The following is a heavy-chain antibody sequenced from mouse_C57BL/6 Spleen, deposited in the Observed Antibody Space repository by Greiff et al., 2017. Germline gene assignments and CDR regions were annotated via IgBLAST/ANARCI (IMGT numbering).Heavy chain of an antibody. J-gene: IGHJ4*01. CDR1: GFTFSDYY. V-gene: IGHV5-16*01. CDR2: INFDGSST. Sequence: DVKLVESEGGLVQPGSSMKLSCTASGFTFSDYYMAWVRQVPEKGLEWVANINFDGSSTYYLDSLKSRFIISRDNAKNILYLQMSSLKSEDTATYYCARGFFDGYSYYAMDYWGQGTSVTVSS. D-gene: IGHD2-3*01. CDR3: ARGFFDGYSYYAMDY.